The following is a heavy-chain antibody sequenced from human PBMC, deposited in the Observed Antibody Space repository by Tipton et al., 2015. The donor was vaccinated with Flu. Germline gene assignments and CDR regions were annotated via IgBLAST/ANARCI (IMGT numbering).Heavy chain of an antibody. CDR1: GFTFDDYA. D-gene: IGHD3-10*01. CDR2: ISWNSGSI. CDR3: AKDNDLDPLLPFDY. J-gene: IGHJ4*02. V-gene: IGHV3-9*01. Sequence: SLRLSCAASGFTFDDYAMHWVRQAPGKGLEWVSGISWNSGSIGYADSVKGRFTISRDNAKNSLYLQMNSLRAEDTALYYCAKDNDLDPLLPFDYWGQGTLVTVSS.